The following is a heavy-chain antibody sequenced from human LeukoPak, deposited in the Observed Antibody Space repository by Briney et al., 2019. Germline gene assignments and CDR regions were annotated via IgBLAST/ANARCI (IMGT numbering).Heavy chain of an antibody. Sequence: GGSLRLSCEVSAGFTFSAYSMTWVRQAPGKGLEWVSYISSVSSNIYYADSVKGRFTFSRDPAKKNSMNLQMNSLRAEDTAVYYCALQVSSSWAFDYWGQGTLVTVSS. D-gene: IGHD6-13*01. CDR3: ALQVSSSWAFDY. CDR1: AGFTFSAYS. V-gene: IGHV3-48*04. J-gene: IGHJ4*02. CDR2: ISSVSSNI.